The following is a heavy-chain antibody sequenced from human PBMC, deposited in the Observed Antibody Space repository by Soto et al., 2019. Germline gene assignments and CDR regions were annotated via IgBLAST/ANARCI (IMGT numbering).Heavy chain of an antibody. CDR1: GYTFTSYA. J-gene: IGHJ4*02. CDR3: ARGGRDYYDSSGYYLVY. V-gene: IGHV1-3*01. CDR2: INAGNGNT. D-gene: IGHD3-22*01. Sequence: GASVKVSCKASGYTFTSYAMHWVRQAPGQRLEWMGWINAGNGNTKYSQKFQGRVTITRDTSASTAYMELSSLRSEDTAVYYCARGGRDYYDSSGYYLVYWGQGTLVTVSS.